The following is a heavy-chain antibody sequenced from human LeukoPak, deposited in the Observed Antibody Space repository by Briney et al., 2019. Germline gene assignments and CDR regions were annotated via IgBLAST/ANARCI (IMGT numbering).Heavy chain of an antibody. CDR1: GFTFTDYA. Sequence: PGTSLRLSCVASGFTFTDYAFTWVRQTPGKGMEWVAIISSDGNTQSYADPLKGRFTISRDNFRDTVFLELTTLRPEDTGLYYCVRDLTSGARFDFWGPGTLVTVSS. CDR2: ISSDGNTQ. J-gene: IGHJ4*01. D-gene: IGHD3-9*01. CDR3: VRDLTSGARFDF. V-gene: IGHV3-30*04.